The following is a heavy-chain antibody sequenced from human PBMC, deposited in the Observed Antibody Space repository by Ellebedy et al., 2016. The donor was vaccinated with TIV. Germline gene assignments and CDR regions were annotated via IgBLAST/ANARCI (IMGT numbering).Heavy chain of an antibody. V-gene: IGHV4-34*01. CDR2: INHSGST. CDR3: ARGRGSGWPYYFDY. CDR1: GGSFSGYY. D-gene: IGHD6-19*01. Sequence: SETLSLXCAVYGGSFSGYYWSWIRQPPGKGLEWIGEINHSGSTNYNPSLKSRVTISVDTSKNQFSLKLSSVTAADTAVYYCARGRGSGWPYYFDYWGQGTLVTVSS. J-gene: IGHJ4*02.